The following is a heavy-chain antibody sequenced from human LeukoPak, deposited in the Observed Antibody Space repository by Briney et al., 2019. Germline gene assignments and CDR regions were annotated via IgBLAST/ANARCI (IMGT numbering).Heavy chain of an antibody. V-gene: IGHV4-34*01. D-gene: IGHD3-22*01. CDR1: GGSFSGYY. J-gene: IGHJ4*02. CDR3: ARWASGDSSGHDD. Sequence: SETLSLTCAVYGGSFSGYYWSWIRQPPGKGLEWIGEINHSGSTNYNPSLKSRVTISVDKSKNQFSLKLSSATAADTAVYYCARWASGDSSGHDDWGQGTLVTVSS. CDR2: INHSGST.